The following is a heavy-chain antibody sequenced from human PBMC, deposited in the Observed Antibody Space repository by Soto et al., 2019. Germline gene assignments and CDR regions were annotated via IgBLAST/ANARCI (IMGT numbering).Heavy chain of an antibody. CDR1: GDSVSSDITS. Sequence: QGQLQQSGPGLVKPSQTLSLTCAISGDSVSSDITSWNWIRQSPSRGLEWLGRTYYRSKWFHDYAASVKSRITINPATSKNQFSLELNSMTPEDTAVYYCARGNALDVWGHGTVVTVSS. CDR3: ARGNALDV. J-gene: IGHJ3*01. CDR2: TYYRSKWFH. D-gene: IGHD3-10*01. V-gene: IGHV6-1*01.